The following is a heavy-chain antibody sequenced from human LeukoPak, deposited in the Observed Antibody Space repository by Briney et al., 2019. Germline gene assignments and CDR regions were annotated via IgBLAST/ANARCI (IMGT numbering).Heavy chain of an antibody. CDR3: AKGDYYDRTHFDY. J-gene: IGHJ4*02. CDR1: GFTFSSYG. D-gene: IGHD3-22*01. CDR2: ISYDGSNK. V-gene: IGHV3-30*18. Sequence: PGRSLRLSCAASGFTFSSYGMHWVRQAPGKGLERVAVISYDGSNKYYADSVKGRFTISRDNSKNTLYLQMNSLRAEDTAVYYCAKGDYYDRTHFDYWGQGTLVTVSS.